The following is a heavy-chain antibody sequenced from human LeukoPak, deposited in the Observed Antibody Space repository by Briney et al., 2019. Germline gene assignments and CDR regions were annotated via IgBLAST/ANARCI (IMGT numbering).Heavy chain of an antibody. CDR3: AREPYYDFWSGQHWFDP. J-gene: IGHJ5*02. CDR2: INHSGST. CDR1: GGSINSGGYY. Sequence: PSETLSLTCTVSGGSINSGGYYWSWIRQPPGKGLEWIGEINHSGSTNYNPSLKSRVTISVDTSKNQFSLKLSSVTAADTAVYYCAREPYYDFWSGQHWFDPWGQGTLVTVSS. V-gene: IGHV4-39*07. D-gene: IGHD3-3*01.